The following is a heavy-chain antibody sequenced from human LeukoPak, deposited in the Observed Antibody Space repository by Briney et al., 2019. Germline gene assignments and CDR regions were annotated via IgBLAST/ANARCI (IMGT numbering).Heavy chain of an antibody. D-gene: IGHD4-17*01. CDR1: GCTFNNYG. CDR2: TSGRGGGA. CDR3: AKDDLMNTVSDVRNWFDA. Sequence: GGSLRLSCAASGCTFNNYGMNWVRKAPGKGREGVASTSGRGGGATYADSVRGRFIISRDNSKNTQFLQMNDLGAEDTAVHVCAKDDLMNTVSDVRNWFDAWGQGTRVIVSS. J-gene: IGHJ5*02. V-gene: IGHV3-23*01.